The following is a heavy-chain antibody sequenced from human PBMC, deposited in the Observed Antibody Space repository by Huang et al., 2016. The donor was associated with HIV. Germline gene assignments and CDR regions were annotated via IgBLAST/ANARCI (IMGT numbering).Heavy chain of an antibody. CDR1: GGSFTGNY. CDR3: ARQWTILEWLLGLDV. CDR2: VNDSGAT. V-gene: IGHV4-34*02. D-gene: IGHD3-3*01. Sequence: QMQLQQRGAGLLKPSETRSLTCGVSGGSFTGNYVTWFRQAPGKGLEWIGEVNDSGATNHNLSLNGRVTIALYKSNRELSLNLRSVTAADTAVYYCARQWTILEWLLGLDVWGQGTTVIVSS. J-gene: IGHJ6*02.